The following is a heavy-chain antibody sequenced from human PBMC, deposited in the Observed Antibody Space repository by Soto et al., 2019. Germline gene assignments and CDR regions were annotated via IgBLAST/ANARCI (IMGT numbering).Heavy chain of an antibody. V-gene: IGHV4-4*07. CDR3: ARDGEYTSGWYSFDS. D-gene: IGHD6-19*01. CDR1: GASISDYY. CDR2: VYVTGTT. J-gene: IGHJ5*01. Sequence: LSLTCTVSGASISDYYWSWIRQPAGQALEWIGRVYVTGTTYFNPSLKSRVTMSVDTSNNQVSLKLSSVTAADSAIYYCARDGEYTSGWYSFDSWGPGTLVTVSS.